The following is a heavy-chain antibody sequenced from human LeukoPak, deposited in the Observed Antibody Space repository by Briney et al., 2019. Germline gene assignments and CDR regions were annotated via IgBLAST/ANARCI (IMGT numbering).Heavy chain of an antibody. CDR1: GFTFSSYA. D-gene: IGHD2-15*01. CDR2: ISSSGGST. J-gene: IGHJ4*02. CDR3: ARWRCSGGTCYYDS. V-gene: IGHV3-64*02. Sequence: PGGSLRLSCAASGFTFSSYAMSWVRQAPGKGLEWVSAISSSGGSTYYADSVKGRFTISRDNSKNTLYLQIGSLRAEDMAVYYCARWRCSGGTCYYDSWGQGTLVTVSS.